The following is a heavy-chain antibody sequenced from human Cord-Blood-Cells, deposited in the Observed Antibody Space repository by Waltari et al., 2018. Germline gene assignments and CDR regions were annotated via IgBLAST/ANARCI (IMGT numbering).Heavy chain of an antibody. CDR3: ARGICSSTSCYWYFDL. J-gene: IGHJ2*01. Sequence: QVQLQESGPGLVKPSETLSLTCTVSGGSVSSGSYYWSWIRQPPGKGLEWIGYIYYSGSTNYNPSLKSRVTISVDTSKNQFSLKLSSVTAADTAVYYCARGICSSTSCYWYFDLWGRGTLVTVSS. CDR1: GGSVSSGSYY. CDR2: IYYSGST. D-gene: IGHD2-2*01. V-gene: IGHV4-61*01.